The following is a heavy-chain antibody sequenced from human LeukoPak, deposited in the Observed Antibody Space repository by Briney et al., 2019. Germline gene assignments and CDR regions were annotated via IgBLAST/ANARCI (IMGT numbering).Heavy chain of an antibody. V-gene: IGHV3-7*03. J-gene: IGHJ4*02. CDR3: ARGSRPVYNLLTGKRYFDY. D-gene: IGHD3-9*01. CDR1: GFTFSSYW. CDR2: IKQDGSEK. Sequence: LGGSLRLSCAASGFTFSSYWMSWVRQAPGKGLEWVANIKQDGSEKYYVDSVKGRFTISRDNAKNSLYLQMNSLRSEDTAVYYCARGSRPVYNLLTGKRYFDYWGQGTLLTVSS.